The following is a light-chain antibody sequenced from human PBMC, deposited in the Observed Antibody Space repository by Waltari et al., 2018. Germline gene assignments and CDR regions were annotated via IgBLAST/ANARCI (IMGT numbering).Light chain of an antibody. CDR1: SSNIGSHY. CDR3: AAWDDSFWV. CDR2: RNN. V-gene: IGLV1-47*01. J-gene: IGLJ3*02. Sequence: QSVLTQPPSASGTPGQRVTISCSGSSSNIGSHYVYWYQQLPGTAPKLLIYRNNQRPSGVPDRFSGSKSGTSASLAISGLRSEDEADYYCAAWDDSFWVFGGGTKLTVL.